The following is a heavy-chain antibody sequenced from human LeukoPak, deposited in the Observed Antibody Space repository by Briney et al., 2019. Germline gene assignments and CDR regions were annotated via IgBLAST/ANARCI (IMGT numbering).Heavy chain of an antibody. CDR3: ARGAGAGYNLQPFDY. V-gene: IGHV4-4*07. D-gene: IGHD5-24*01. J-gene: IGHJ4*02. CDR1: GGSISTYY. Sequence: KPSETLSLTCTVSGGSISTYYWSWIRQSAGKGLEWIGRIYTSGSNNYNPSLKSRVTMSVDTSKNQFSLKLTSVTAADTAVYYCARGAGAGYNLQPFDYWGQGTLVTVSS. CDR2: IYTSGSN.